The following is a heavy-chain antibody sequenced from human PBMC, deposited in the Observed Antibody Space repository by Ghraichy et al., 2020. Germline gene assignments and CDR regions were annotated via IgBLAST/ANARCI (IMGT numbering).Heavy chain of an antibody. D-gene: IGHD1-26*01. Sequence: SETLSLTCTVSGGSISSYYWSWIRQPPGKGLEWIGYIYYSGSTNYNPSLKSRVTISVDTSKNQFSLKLSSVTAADTAVYYCASSEYRDYGWEPLRAFDIWGQGTMVTVSS. CDR2: IYYSGST. V-gene: IGHV4-59*01. CDR3: ASSEYRDYGWEPLRAFDI. J-gene: IGHJ3*02. CDR1: GGSISSYY.